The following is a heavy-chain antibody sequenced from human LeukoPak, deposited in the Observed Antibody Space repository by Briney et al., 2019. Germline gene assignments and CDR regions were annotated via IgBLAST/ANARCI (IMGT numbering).Heavy chain of an antibody. CDR2: IKQDGSER. J-gene: IGHJ4*02. D-gene: IGHD6-13*01. CDR3: ARVYGSSWYFDY. V-gene: IGHV3-7*04. Sequence: GGSLRLSCAASGFTFSSYSMNWVRQAPGKGLQWVANIKQDGSERYSVDSVKGRFTISRDNAKNSLYLQMNSLRAEDTAVYYCARVYGSSWYFDYWGQGTLVTVSS. CDR1: GFTFSSYS.